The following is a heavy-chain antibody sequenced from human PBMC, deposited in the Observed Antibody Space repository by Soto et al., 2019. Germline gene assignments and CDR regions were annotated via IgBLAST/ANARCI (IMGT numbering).Heavy chain of an antibody. CDR1: GGSISSSSYY. J-gene: IGHJ6*02. V-gene: IGHV4-39*01. CDR2: IYYSGST. CDR3: ARQRVEIDYYYYGIDV. Sequence: SETLSLTCTVSGGSISSSSYYWGWIRQPPGKGLEWIGSIYYSGSTYYNPSLKSRVTISVDTSKNQFSLKLSSVTAADTAVYYCARQRVEIDYYYYGIDVRAQGTTVTGSS. D-gene: IGHD2-2*01.